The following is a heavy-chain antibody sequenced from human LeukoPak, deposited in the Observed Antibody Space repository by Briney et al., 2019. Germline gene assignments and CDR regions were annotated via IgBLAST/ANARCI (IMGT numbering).Heavy chain of an antibody. CDR3: AKDLYTVTPFDY. CDR2: ISGSGVIK. D-gene: IGHD4-17*01. V-gene: IGHV3-23*01. J-gene: IGHJ4*02. Sequence: PGGSLRLSCAASGLTFRSYVMVWVHQAPGKGLEWVSGISGSGVIKFYPDSVKGRFTISRDNSKNTLYLQMNSLRAEDTAVYYCAKDLYTVTPFDYWGQGTLVTVSS. CDR1: GLTFRSYV.